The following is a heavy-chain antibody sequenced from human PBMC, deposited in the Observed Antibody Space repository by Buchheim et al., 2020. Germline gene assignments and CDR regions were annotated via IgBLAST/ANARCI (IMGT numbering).Heavy chain of an antibody. J-gene: IGHJ3*02. Sequence: QVQLVQSGAEVKKPGSLVKVSCKASGGPFSSYAISWVRQAPGQGLEWMGRIIPILGLAQYAQKFQGRVTTTADKSTCTAQMELSSLRSEDTAVYYCARDSAGGEVAFDIWGQGT. CDR2: IIPILGLA. CDR1: GGPFSSYA. V-gene: IGHV1-69*04. D-gene: IGHD3-10*01. CDR3: ARDSAGGEVAFDI.